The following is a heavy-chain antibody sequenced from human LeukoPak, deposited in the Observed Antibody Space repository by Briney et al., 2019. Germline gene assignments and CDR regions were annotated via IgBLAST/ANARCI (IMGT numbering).Heavy chain of an antibody. CDR2: ISSSSSYI. CDR3: ARAEGTYYDFWSGYYTRYFDY. D-gene: IGHD3-3*01. CDR1: GFAFRNYA. V-gene: IGHV3-21*01. J-gene: IGHJ4*02. Sequence: GGSLRLSCAASGFAFRNYAMSWVRQAPGKGLEWVSSISSSSSYIYYADSVKGRFTISRDNAKNSLYLQMNSLRAEDTAVYYCARAEGTYYDFWSGYYTRYFDYWGQGTLVTVSS.